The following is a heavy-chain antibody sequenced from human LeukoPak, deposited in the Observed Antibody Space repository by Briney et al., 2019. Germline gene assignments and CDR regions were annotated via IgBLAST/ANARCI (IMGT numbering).Heavy chain of an antibody. CDR1: EFTFSSYS. CDR2: ISSSSGYK. D-gene: IGHD6-13*01. J-gene: IGHJ3*02. CDR3: ARDRSGSNWDRGRPDTFDI. V-gene: IGHV3-21*01. Sequence: GGSLRLSCAASEFTFSSYSMNWVRQAPGKGLEWVSCISSSSGYKYYTDSVKGRFTISRDNAKNSLYLQMDSLRAEDTAVYYCARDRSGSNWDRGRPDTFDIWGQGSMVTVSS.